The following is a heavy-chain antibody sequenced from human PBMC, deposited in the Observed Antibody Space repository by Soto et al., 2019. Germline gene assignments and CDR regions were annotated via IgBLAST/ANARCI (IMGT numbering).Heavy chain of an antibody. CDR1: GGSFSVYY. CDR2: INHSGST. CDR3: ARGRYYAPRDV. Sequence: PSETLSLTCAVSGGSFSVYYWSWIRQTPGKGLEWIGEINHSGSTNYSPSLKSRITISLDTSKNQFSLKVTSVTAADTAVYYCARGRYYAPRDVWGQGTTVTVSS. J-gene: IGHJ6*02. V-gene: IGHV4-34*01. D-gene: IGHD3-3*01.